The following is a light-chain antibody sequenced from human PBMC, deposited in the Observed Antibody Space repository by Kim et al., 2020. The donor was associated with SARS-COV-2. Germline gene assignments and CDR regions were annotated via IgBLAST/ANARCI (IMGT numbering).Light chain of an antibody. V-gene: IGKV1-39*01. Sequence: SASVGDRVTITCRASQYISNDLNWYQQRQGKAPKLLIYTASSLQSGVPSRFSGSGSGTDFTLTITCLQPEDFATYYCQQSYASPTFGQGTRLEIK. CDR2: TAS. J-gene: IGKJ5*01. CDR3: QQSYASPT. CDR1: QYISND.